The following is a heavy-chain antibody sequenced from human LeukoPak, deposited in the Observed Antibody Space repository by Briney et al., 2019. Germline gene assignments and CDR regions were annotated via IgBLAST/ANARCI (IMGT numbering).Heavy chain of an antibody. Sequence: GGSLRLSCVASGFTFNSYAMYWVRQAPGKGLEWISGIFGSGGSAHYADSVKGRFTISRDNSKNTVYLQLDSLRVEDTAVYYCGKTTVGYSSGRYPGWPVDYWGQGGLVTVSS. CDR1: GFTFNSYA. D-gene: IGHD2-15*01. J-gene: IGHJ4*02. CDR3: GKTTVGYSSGRYPGWPVDY. V-gene: IGHV3-23*01. CDR2: IFGSGGSA.